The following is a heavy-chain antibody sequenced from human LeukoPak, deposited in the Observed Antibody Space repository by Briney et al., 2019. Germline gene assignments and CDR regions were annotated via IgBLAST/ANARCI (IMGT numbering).Heavy chain of an antibody. CDR3: TRDHGMDV. V-gene: IGHV3-23*01. D-gene: IGHD2-2*01. CDR2: TVSGGDGT. Sequence: GGSLRLSCAASGFTLSSTSMSWVRQAPGKGLEWVAVTVSGGDGTYYADSVKGRFTISRDNSNNTLYLQMNSLRAEDTAVYYCTRDHGMDVWGQGTTVTVSS. J-gene: IGHJ6*02. CDR1: GFTLSSTS.